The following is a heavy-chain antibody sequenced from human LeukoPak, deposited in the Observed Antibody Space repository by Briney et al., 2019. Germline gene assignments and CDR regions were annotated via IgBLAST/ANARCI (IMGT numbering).Heavy chain of an antibody. D-gene: IGHD3-22*01. CDR2: FDPEDGET. V-gene: IGHV1-24*01. CDR3: ARSRGYYYNAFDI. Sequence: ASVKVSCKVSGYTLTELSMHWVRQAPGKGLEWMGGFDPEDGETIYAQKFQGRVTMTRNTSISTAYMELSSLRSEDTAVYYCARSRGYYYNAFDIWGQGTMVTVSS. J-gene: IGHJ3*02. CDR1: GYTLTELS.